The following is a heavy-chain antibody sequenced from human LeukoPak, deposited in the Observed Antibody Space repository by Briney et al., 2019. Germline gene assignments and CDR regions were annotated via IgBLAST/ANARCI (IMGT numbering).Heavy chain of an antibody. CDR1: GGSISSYY. J-gene: IGHJ4*02. V-gene: IGHV4-59*08. CDR3: ARRIVAAGIFDY. CDR2: IYYSGST. Sequence: SETLSLTCTVSGGSISSYYWSWIRQPPGKGLEWIGYIYYSGSTNYNPSLKSRVTISVDTSKNQFSLKLSSVTAADTAVYHCARRIVAAGIFDYWGQGTLVTVSS. D-gene: IGHD6-13*01.